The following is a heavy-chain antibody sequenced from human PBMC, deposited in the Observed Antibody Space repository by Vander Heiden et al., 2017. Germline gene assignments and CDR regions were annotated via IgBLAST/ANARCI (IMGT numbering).Heavy chain of an antibody. V-gene: IGHV3-11*01. CDR3: ARDSDLTYFFRY. D-gene: IGHD1-26*01. CDR1: GSTSSDYS. CDR2: ISRSGSTI. J-gene: IGHJ4*02. Sequence: QVQLVEPGGGLVKPGGPLRRSCAAAGSTSSDYSLRWIRQAPGKGLEWVSYISRSGSTIYYADSVKGRFTISRDNAKNSLYLQMNSLRAEDTAVYYCARDSDLTYFFRYWGQGTLVTVSS.